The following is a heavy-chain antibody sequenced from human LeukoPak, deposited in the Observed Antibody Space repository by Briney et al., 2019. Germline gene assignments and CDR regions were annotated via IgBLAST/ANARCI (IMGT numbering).Heavy chain of an antibody. Sequence: KPSETLSLTCAVSGGSISSSNWWSWVRQPPGKGLEWIGEIYHSGSTNYNPSLKSRVTISVDKSKNQFSLKLSSVTAADTAVYYCARTLTYYYDSSGYYPRTFDAFDIWGQGTMVTVSS. CDR3: ARTLTYYYDSSGYYPRTFDAFDI. D-gene: IGHD3-22*01. J-gene: IGHJ3*02. CDR1: GGSISSSNW. CDR2: IYHSGST. V-gene: IGHV4-4*02.